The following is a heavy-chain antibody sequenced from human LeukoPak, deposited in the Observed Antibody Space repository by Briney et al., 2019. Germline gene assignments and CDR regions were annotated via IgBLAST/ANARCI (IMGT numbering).Heavy chain of an antibody. J-gene: IGHJ4*02. CDR2: ISGSGGGT. CDR3: AKDLGRYRNNFFDY. V-gene: IGHV3-23*01. Sequence: GGSLRLSCAASGFTFSSIAMSWVRQAPAKGLDWVSTISGSGGGTYYADSVKGRFTISRDDSKNTLYLQMNSLRADDTAVYYCAKDLGRYRNNFFDYWGQGNLVTVSS. D-gene: IGHD1-26*01. CDR1: GFTFSSIA.